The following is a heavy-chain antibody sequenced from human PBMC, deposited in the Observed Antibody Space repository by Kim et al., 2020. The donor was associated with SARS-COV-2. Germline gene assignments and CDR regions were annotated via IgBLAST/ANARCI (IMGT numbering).Heavy chain of an antibody. V-gene: IGHV3-43*02. CDR2: ISGDGGST. D-gene: IGHD2-15*01. J-gene: IGHJ6*02. CDR3: AKDIFRLQGGYYYYYYGMDV. Sequence: GGSLRLSCAASGFTFDDYAMHWVRQAPGKGLEWLSLISGDGGSTYYADSVKGRFTISRDNSKNSLYLQMNSLRTEDTALYYCAKDIFRLQGGYYYYYYGMDVWGQGTTVTVSS. CDR1: GFTFDDYA.